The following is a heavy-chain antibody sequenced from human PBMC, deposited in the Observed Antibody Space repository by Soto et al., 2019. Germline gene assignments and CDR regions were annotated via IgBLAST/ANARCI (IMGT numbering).Heavy chain of an antibody. CDR1: GDSFTSYW. D-gene: IGHD3-10*01. V-gene: IGHV5-10-1*01. Sequence: GESLKLSCKGSGDSFTSYWISWVRQMPGKGLEWMGRIDPSDSYTNYSPSFQGHVTISADKSISTAYLQWSSLKASDTAMYYCASLWFGSYGMDVWGQGTTVTVSS. J-gene: IGHJ6*02. CDR3: ASLWFGSYGMDV. CDR2: IDPSDSYT.